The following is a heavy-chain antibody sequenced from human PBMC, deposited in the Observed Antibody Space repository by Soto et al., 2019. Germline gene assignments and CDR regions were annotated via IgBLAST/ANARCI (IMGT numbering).Heavy chain of an antibody. V-gene: IGHV1-18*04. CDR2: ISDYYNGII. J-gene: IGHJ6*02. CDR3: ARGRISTSGGVFRMDV. D-gene: IGHD3-16*01. Sequence: GASVKVSCKASDYTFTSYGISWVRQAPGQGLEWMAWISDYYNGIIKYSEKFQGRVTVTTDTSTSTAYMEVRSLTSDDTAIYYCARGRISTSGGVFRMDVWGQGTTVTVSS. CDR1: DYTFTSYG.